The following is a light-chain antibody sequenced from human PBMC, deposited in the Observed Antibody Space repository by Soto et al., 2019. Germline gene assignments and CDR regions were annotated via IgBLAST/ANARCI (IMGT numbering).Light chain of an antibody. J-gene: IGKJ1*01. Sequence: DIVMTQSPDSLAVSLGERATINCKSSQSVLYSSNNKNYLAWYQQKPGQPPKLLIYWASTRESGVPDRFSGSGSGTDFTRTISRLQAEDVGVYYCQQYYSTPQTFGQGTKVEIK. CDR3: QQYYSTPQT. V-gene: IGKV4-1*01. CDR2: WAS. CDR1: QSVLYSSNNKNY.